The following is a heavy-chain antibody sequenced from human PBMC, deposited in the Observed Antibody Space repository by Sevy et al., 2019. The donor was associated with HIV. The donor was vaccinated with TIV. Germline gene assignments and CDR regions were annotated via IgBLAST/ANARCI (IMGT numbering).Heavy chain of an antibody. D-gene: IGHD3-10*01. CDR1: GFTFGDYV. V-gene: IGHV3-49*03. J-gene: IGHJ6*02. Sequence: GGSLRLSCKVSGFTFGDYVMTWFRQAPGKGLEWVGFIRSKVYGGTTEYAASVKGRFIILRDDSKSIAYLRMNSLKTEDTGVYYCSRADYYGSDGVYYGMDVWGQGTTVTVSS. CDR2: IRSKVYGGTT. CDR3: SRADYYGSDGVYYGMDV.